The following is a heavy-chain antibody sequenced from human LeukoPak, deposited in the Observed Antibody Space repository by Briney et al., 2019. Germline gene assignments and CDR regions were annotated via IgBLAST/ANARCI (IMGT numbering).Heavy chain of an antibody. CDR2: ISGSGGST. CDR3: AKDKRYGSGSYYPYYFDY. CDR1: GFTFSSYG. Sequence: GGSLRLSCAASGFTFSSYGMSWVRQAPGKGLEWVSAISGSGGSTYYADSVKGRFTISRDNSKNTLYLQMNSLRAEDTAVYYCAKDKRYGSGSYYPYYFDYWGQGTLVTVSS. V-gene: IGHV3-23*01. D-gene: IGHD3-10*01. J-gene: IGHJ4*02.